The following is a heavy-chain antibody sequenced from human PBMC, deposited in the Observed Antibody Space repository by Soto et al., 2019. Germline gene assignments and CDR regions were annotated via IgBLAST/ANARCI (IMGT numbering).Heavy chain of an antibody. J-gene: IGHJ4*02. CDR3: ARGLMTTVSKALDY. Sequence: QVQLQQWGAGLLKPSETLSLTCAVYGGSFSGYYWSWIRQPPGKGLEWIGEINHSGSTNYNPSLKSRVTISVDTSKNQFSLKLSSVTAADTAVYYCARGLMTTVSKALDYWGQGTLVTVSS. CDR2: INHSGST. CDR1: GGSFSGYY. V-gene: IGHV4-34*01. D-gene: IGHD4-17*01.